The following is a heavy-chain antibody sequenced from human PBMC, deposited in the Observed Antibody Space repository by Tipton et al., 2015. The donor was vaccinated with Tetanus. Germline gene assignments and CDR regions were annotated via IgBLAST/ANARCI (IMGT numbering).Heavy chain of an antibody. CDR3: AGETYYFESGGYFDFFLHH. V-gene: IGHV4-59*11. D-gene: IGHD3-22*01. J-gene: IGHJ1*01. Sequence: TLSLTCTVSGGSISSHYWSWVRQPPGKGLEWIGHMFDNGNTNYNPSLKSRVTISTDTSMNQFSLKLTSATAADTAVYYCAGETYYFESGGYFDFFLHHWGQGTLVTVSS. CDR1: GGSISSHY. CDR2: MFDNGNT.